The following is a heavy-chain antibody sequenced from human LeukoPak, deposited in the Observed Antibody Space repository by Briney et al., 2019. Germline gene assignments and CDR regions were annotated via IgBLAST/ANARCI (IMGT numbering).Heavy chain of an antibody. J-gene: IGHJ3*02. D-gene: IGHD1-1*01. CDR2: INPNNGDT. Sequence: ASVTVSCKASGYTFSGNFMHWVRQAPGQGLEWMGWINPNNGDTNYAPKFQGRVTMTRDMSISTAYMELSRLRSDDTAVYYCAKVASTTRRHDAFDIWGQGTLVTVSS. V-gene: IGHV1-2*02. CDR3: AKVASTTRRHDAFDI. CDR1: GYTFSGNF.